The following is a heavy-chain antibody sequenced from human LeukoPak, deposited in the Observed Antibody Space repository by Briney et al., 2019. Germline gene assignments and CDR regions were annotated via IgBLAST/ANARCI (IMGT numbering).Heavy chain of an antibody. CDR3: ARDLTNRPAKSIEYGMDV. D-gene: IGHD1-14*01. CDR2: ISYDGSNK. V-gene: IGHV3-30-3*01. Sequence: QPGRSLRLSCAASGCTFSSYAMHWVRQAPGKGLEWVAVISYDGSNKYYADSVKGRFTISRDNSKNTLYLQMNSLRAEDTAVYYCARDLTNRPAKSIEYGMDVWGQGTTVTVSS. J-gene: IGHJ6*02. CDR1: GCTFSSYA.